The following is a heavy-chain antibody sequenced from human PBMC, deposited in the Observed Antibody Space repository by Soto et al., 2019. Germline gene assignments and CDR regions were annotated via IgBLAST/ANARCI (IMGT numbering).Heavy chain of an antibody. J-gene: IGHJ4*02. V-gene: IGHV1-18*01. CDR1: GYTFTSYG. CDR2: ISAYNGNT. D-gene: IGHD6-13*01. CDR3: ARSIAAAGEFDY. Sequence: DAVKVACKGSGYTFTSYGISWVRRAPGQGLEWMGWISAYNGNTNYAQKLQGRVTMTTDTSTSTAYMELRSLRSDDTAVYYCARSIAAAGEFDYWGQGTLVTVSS.